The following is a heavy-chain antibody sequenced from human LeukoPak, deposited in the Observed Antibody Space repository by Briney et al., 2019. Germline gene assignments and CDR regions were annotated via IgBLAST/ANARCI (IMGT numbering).Heavy chain of an antibody. CDR1: GYTFTGFY. Sequence: GASVKASCKASGYTFTGFYMHWVRQAPGQGLEWMGWINPHSGGTNCAQNFQGRVTMTRDTSISTAYMDLSRLRSDDTAVYYCATARDILTTISVGGFDYWGQGTLVTVSS. J-gene: IGHJ4*02. D-gene: IGHD5-12*01. V-gene: IGHV1-2*02. CDR3: ATARDILTTISVGGFDY. CDR2: INPHSGGT.